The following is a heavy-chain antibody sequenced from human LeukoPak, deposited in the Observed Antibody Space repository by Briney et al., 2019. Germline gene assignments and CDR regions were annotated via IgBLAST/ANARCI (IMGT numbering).Heavy chain of an antibody. CDR1: GFTFSSYA. V-gene: IGHV3-30*07. Sequence: GGSLRLSCAASGFTFSSYAMHWVRQAPGKGLEWVAVISYDGSNKYYADSVKGRFTISRDNSKNTLYLQMNSLRAEDTGVYYCARGSEMATITFHFDYWGQGTLVTVSS. J-gene: IGHJ4*02. CDR2: ISYDGSNK. CDR3: ARGSEMATITFHFDY. D-gene: IGHD5-24*01.